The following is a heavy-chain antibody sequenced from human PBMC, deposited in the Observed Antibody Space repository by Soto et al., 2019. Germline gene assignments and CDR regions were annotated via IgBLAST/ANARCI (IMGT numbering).Heavy chain of an antibody. J-gene: IGHJ5*02. Sequence: QVQLVQSGAEVKEPGSSVNVSCKTSGGTFGNTAVTWVRQVPGQGLEWIGGIVPLFGTANYAQKCRGTLMISADESTSTHYIDLSSLRSDDAAIYYCARDGDPGYSFWTGPLGGGRFDPWSQGTLVTVSS. CDR3: ARDGDPGYSFWTGPLGGGRFDP. CDR2: IVPLFGTA. V-gene: IGHV1-69*12. D-gene: IGHD2-15*01. CDR1: GGTFGNTA.